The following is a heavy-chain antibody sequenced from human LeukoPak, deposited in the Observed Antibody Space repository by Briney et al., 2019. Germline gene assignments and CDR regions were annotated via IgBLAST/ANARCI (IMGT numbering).Heavy chain of an antibody. CDR3: ANSANYGGNSGYFDY. Sequence: PSETLSLTCTVSGGSISSGGYYWSWLRQHPGKGLEWIGYIYYSGSTYYNPSLKSRVTISIDTSKNQFSLKLSSVTAADTAVYYCANSANYGGNSGYFDYWGQGTLVTVSS. V-gene: IGHV4-31*03. CDR1: GGSISSGGYY. J-gene: IGHJ4*02. CDR2: IYYSGST. D-gene: IGHD4-23*01.